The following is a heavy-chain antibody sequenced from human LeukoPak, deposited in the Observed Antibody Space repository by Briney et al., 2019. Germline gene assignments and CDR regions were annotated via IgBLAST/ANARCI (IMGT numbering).Heavy chain of an antibody. CDR3: ARGGAAITGINAFDI. CDR2: LSYDGSNK. D-gene: IGHD2-2*01. CDR1: GFTFSSYA. J-gene: IGHJ3*02. V-gene: IGHV3-30-3*01. Sequence: PGRSLRLSCAASGFTFSSYAMHWVRQAPGKGLAWVAVLSYDGSNKYYADSVKGRFTISRDNSKNTLYLQMNSLRAEDTAVYYCARGGAAITGINAFDIWGQGTMVTVSS.